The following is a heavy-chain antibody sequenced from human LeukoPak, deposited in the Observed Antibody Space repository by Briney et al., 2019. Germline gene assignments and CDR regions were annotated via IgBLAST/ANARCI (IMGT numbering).Heavy chain of an antibody. CDR2: ISSSSRTI. Sequence: GGSLRLSCAASGFTFSSYSMNWVRQAPGKGLEWVSYISSSSRTIYYADSVKGRFTISRDNAKNSLYLQMNSLRAEDTAVYYCARGSGSGSYYPRFDYWGRGTLVTVSS. V-gene: IGHV3-48*04. CDR3: ARGSGSGSYYPRFDY. J-gene: IGHJ4*02. CDR1: GFTFSSYS. D-gene: IGHD3-10*01.